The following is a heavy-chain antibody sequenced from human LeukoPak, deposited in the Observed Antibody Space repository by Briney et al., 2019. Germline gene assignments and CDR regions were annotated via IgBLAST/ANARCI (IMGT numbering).Heavy chain of an antibody. CDR1: GGTFSSYA. D-gene: IGHD3-22*01. J-gene: IGHJ4*02. V-gene: IGHV1-69*05. Sequence: ASVKVSCXASGGTFSSYAISWVRQARGQGLEWMGGIIPIFGTANYAQKFQGRVTITTDESTSTAYMELSSLRSEDTAVYYCASAPLTYYYDSSGYFQYWGQGTLVTVSS. CDR2: IIPIFGTA. CDR3: ASAPLTYYYDSSGYFQY.